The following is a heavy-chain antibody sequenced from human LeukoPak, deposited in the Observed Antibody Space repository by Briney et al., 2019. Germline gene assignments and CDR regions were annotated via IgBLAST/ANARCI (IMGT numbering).Heavy chain of an antibody. CDR2: INHSGST. J-gene: IGHJ4*02. CDR3: ARAGNVLVVTQKKKKPFDL. CDR1: GGSFSGYY. V-gene: IGHV4-34*01. Sequence: PSETLSLTCAVYGGSFSGYYWSWIRQPPGKGLEWIGEINHSGSTNYNPSLKSRVTISVDTSKNQFSLKLHSVTAADTAVYYCARAGNVLVVTQKKKKPFDLWGQGTLVSVSS. D-gene: IGHD3-22*01.